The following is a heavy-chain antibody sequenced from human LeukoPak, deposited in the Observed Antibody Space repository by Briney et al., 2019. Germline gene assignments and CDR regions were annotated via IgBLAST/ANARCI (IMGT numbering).Heavy chain of an antibody. CDR3: ASHPASDPGAFDP. J-gene: IGHJ5*02. CDR1: GCSISSYY. D-gene: IGHD4/OR15-4a*01. CDR2: IYYSGST. V-gene: IGHV4-59*01. Sequence: SETLSLTCTVSGCSISSYYWSWIRQPPGKGLEWIGYIYYSGSTNYNPSLKSRVTISVDTSKNQSSLKLSSVTAADTAAYYCASHPASDPGAFDPWGQGTLVTVS.